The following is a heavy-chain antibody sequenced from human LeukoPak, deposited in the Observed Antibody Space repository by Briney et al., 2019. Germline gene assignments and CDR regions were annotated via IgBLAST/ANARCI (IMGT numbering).Heavy chain of an antibody. CDR2: VNPHSGGT. Sequence: EASVKVSCKASGYTFTDYYIHWVRQAPGHGLEWMGWVNPHSGGTNYAQKLQGRITLTTDTSTTTAYMELRSLRSDDTAVYYCARDNSVGETAWWFDPWGQGTLVTVSS. D-gene: IGHD1-26*01. V-gene: IGHV1-18*04. CDR3: ARDNSVGETAWWFDP. J-gene: IGHJ5*02. CDR1: GYTFTDYY.